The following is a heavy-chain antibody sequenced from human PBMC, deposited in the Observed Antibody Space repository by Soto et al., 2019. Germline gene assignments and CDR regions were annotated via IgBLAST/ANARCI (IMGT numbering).Heavy chain of an antibody. CDR1: GFTFSSYS. Sequence: GGFLRLSCAASGFTFSSYSMNWVRQAPGKGLEWVSSISSSSSYIHYADSVKGRFTISRDNAKNSLYLQMNSLRAEDTAVYYCARDLDSSGYYYNYYYGMDVWGQGTTVTVSS. CDR3: ARDLDSSGYYYNYYYGMDV. V-gene: IGHV3-21*01. CDR2: ISSSSSYI. J-gene: IGHJ6*02. D-gene: IGHD3-22*01.